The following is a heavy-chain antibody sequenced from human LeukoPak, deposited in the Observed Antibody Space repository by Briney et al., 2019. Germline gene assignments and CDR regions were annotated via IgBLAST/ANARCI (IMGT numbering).Heavy chain of an antibody. CDR1: GYTFTSYY. Sequence: SVKVSCKASGYTFTSYYMHWVRQAPGQGLEWMGIINPSGGSTSYAQKFQGRVTMTRDTSTSTVYMELSSLRSEDTAVYYCARVRSRGYSYGYDYYGMDVWGQGTTVTVSS. CDR2: INPSGGST. CDR3: ARVRSRGYSYGYDYYGMDV. D-gene: IGHD5-18*01. V-gene: IGHV1-46*01. J-gene: IGHJ6*02.